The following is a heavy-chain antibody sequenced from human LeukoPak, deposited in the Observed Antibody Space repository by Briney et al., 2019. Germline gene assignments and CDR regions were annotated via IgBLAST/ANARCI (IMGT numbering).Heavy chain of an antibody. CDR2: MYYSGVT. D-gene: IGHD3-10*01. J-gene: IGHJ4*02. CDR3: ASQFGVRYFDY. Sequence: SEPLSLTCTVSGVSIGAYYWTWIRQPPGKGLEWVGYMYYSGVTNYNPSLKSRVTISVDTSNNQISLKLSSVTAADTAVYYCASQFGVRYFDYWGQGTLVTVST. V-gene: IGHV4-59*08. CDR1: GVSIGAYY.